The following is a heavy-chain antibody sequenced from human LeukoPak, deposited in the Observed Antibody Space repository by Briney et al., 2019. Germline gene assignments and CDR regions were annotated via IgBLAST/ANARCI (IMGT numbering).Heavy chain of an antibody. Sequence: SETLSLTCTVSGGSISSYYWSWIRQPAGKGLEWIGRIYTSGSTNYNPSLKSRVTMSVDTSKNQFSLKLSSVTAADTAVYYCARDLLWFGELTPGGYDAFDIWGQGTMVTVSS. CDR3: ARDLLWFGELTPGGYDAFDI. J-gene: IGHJ3*02. CDR2: IYTSGST. D-gene: IGHD3-10*01. V-gene: IGHV4-4*07. CDR1: GGSISSYY.